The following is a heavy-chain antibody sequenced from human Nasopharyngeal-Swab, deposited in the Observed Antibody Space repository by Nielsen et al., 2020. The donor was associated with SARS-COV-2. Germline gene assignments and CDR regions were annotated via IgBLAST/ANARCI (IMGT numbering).Heavy chain of an antibody. Sequence: WSRQCPGKGLEWVSSVSGRDSTYYADSVKGRFTISRDISKNTLYLQMNSLRAEDTAVYYCAKDRNSAYYYYYMDVWGKGTTVTVSS. V-gene: IGHV3-23*01. CDR3: AKDRNSAYYYYYMDV. D-gene: IGHD1-26*01. CDR2: VSGRDST. J-gene: IGHJ6*03.